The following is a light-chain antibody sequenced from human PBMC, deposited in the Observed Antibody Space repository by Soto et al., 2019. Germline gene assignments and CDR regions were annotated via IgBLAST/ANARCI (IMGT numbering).Light chain of an antibody. CDR3: AAWDDSLNGLV. CDR1: SSNIGSNT. CDR2: SND. V-gene: IGLV1-44*01. Sequence: QAVVTQPPSASGTPGQRVTISCSGSSSNIGSNTVNWYQQLPGTAPKLLICSNDQRPSGVPDRFSGSKSGTSASLAISGLQSEDEADYYCAAWDDSLNGLVFGGGTKLTVL. J-gene: IGLJ2*01.